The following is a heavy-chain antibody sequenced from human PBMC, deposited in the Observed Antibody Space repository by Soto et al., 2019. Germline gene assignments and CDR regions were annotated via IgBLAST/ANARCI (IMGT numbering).Heavy chain of an antibody. CDR3: ARSGDKYWYFDL. D-gene: IGHD4-17*01. V-gene: IGHV3-33*01. Sequence: ESGGGVVQPGRSLRLSCAASGFTFSSYGMHWVRQAPGKGLEWVAVIWYDGSNKYYADSVKGRFTISRDNSKNTLYLQMNSLRAEDTAVYYCARSGDKYWYFDLWGRGTLVTVSS. CDR2: IWYDGSNK. CDR1: GFTFSSYG. J-gene: IGHJ2*01.